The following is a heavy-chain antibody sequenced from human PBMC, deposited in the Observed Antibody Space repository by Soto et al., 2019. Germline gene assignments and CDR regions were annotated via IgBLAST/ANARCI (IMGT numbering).Heavy chain of an antibody. V-gene: IGHV5-51*01. CDR1: GYSFTSYW. J-gene: IGHJ6*02. Sequence: GESLKISCKGSGYSFTSYWIGWVRQMPGKGLEWMGIVYPGDSDTRYSPSFQGQVTISADKSISTAYLQWSSLKASDTAMYYCARAFCGGECYWDYYGMDVWGQGTTVPVSS. CDR3: ARAFCGGECYWDYYGMDV. CDR2: VYPGDSDT. D-gene: IGHD2-21*01.